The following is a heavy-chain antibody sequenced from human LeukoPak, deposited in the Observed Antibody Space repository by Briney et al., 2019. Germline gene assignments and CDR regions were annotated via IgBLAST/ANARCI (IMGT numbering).Heavy chain of an antibody. D-gene: IGHD3-9*01. CDR3: ARARRYFDWFRGDAFDI. CDR2: INHSGST. CDR1: GGSFSGYY. Sequence: SETLSLTCAVYGGSFSGYYWSWIRQPPGKGLEWIGEINHSGSTNCNPSLKSRVTISVDTSKNQFSLKLSSVTAADTAVYYCARARRYFDWFRGDAFDIWGQGTMVTVSS. V-gene: IGHV4-34*01. J-gene: IGHJ3*02.